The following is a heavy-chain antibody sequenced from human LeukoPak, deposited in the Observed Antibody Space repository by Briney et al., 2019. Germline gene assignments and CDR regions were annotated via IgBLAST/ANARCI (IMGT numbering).Heavy chain of an antibody. D-gene: IGHD5-24*01. CDR1: GYTFTGYY. CDR3: ARDLEMATIKSPDY. V-gene: IGHV1-2*02. J-gene: IGHJ4*02. Sequence: ASVKVSCKASGYTFTGYYMHWVRQAPGQGLEWMGWINPNSGGTNYAQKFQGRVTMTRDTSISTAYMELSRLRSGDTAVYYCARDLEMATIKSPDYWGQGTLVTVSS. CDR2: INPNSGGT.